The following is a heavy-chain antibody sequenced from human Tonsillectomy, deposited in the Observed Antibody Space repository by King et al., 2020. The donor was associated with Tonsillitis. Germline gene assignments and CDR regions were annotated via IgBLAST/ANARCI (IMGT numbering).Heavy chain of an antibody. J-gene: IGHJ4*02. V-gene: IGHV3-48*03. CDR3: ARDSGYTIFDY. CDR1: GFTFSSYE. CDR2: IGSRGRAI. Sequence: VQLVESGGGLVQPGGSLRLSCAASGFTFSSYEMNWVRQAPGKGLEWGSYIGSRGRAIYYADSVKGRFTMTRDNAKNSLSLQMNSLRAEDTAVYYCARDSGYTIFDYWGQGTLVTVSS. D-gene: IGHD5-12*01.